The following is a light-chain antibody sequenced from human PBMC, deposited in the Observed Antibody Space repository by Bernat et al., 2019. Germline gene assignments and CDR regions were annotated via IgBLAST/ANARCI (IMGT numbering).Light chain of an antibody. J-gene: IGLJ1*01. CDR1: RSNIGSVD. CDR3: AAWDDSLVGYV. V-gene: IGLV1-44*01. CDR2: RTP. Sequence: QSVLTQPPSASGTPGQRVTISCSGSRSNIGSVDFNWYQQLPGTAPKLLIYRTPRRPSGVPDRFSGSKSGTSASLAISGVQSEDEAHYYCAAWDDSLVGYVFGTGTQVTVL.